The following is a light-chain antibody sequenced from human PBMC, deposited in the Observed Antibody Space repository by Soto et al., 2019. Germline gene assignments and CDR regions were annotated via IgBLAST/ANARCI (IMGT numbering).Light chain of an antibody. V-gene: IGLV2-8*01. Sequence: QSVLNQPPSASGSPGQSVTISCTGTSSDVGVYNSVSWYQQHPAQAPKLMIYDVSKRPSGVPDRFSGSKSGNTASLTVSGLQAEDEADYYCSSYAGTHIVFGTGTKVTVL. CDR1: SSDVGVYNS. CDR2: DVS. CDR3: SSYAGTHIV. J-gene: IGLJ1*01.